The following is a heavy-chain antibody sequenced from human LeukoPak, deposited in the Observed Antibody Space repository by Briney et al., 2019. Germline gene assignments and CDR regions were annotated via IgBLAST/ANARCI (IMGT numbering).Heavy chain of an antibody. CDR1: GFTVSNYA. D-gene: IGHD3-3*01. V-gene: IGHV3-23*01. J-gene: IGHJ4*01. CDR2: ISGSGGST. Sequence: PGGSLRLSCVDSGFTVSNYAMSRVRQAPGKGLEWVSGISGSGGSTYYADSVQGRFTISRDNSKNTLFLQMNSLRAEDTAVYYCAKGVGGSYTLDYWGHRTLVTVSS. CDR3: AKGVGGSYTLDY.